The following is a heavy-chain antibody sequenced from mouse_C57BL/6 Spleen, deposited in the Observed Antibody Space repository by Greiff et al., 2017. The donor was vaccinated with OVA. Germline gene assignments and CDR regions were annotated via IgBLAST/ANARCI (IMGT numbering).Heavy chain of an antibody. CDR3: AVEGLLLFDY. V-gene: IGHV1-9*01. CDR2: ILPGSGST. D-gene: IGHD2-3*01. J-gene: IGHJ2*01. Sequence: QVQLQQSGAELMKPGASVKLSCKATGYTFTGYWIEWVKQRPGHGLEWIGEILPGSGSTNYNEKFKGKATFTADTSSNTAYMQLSSLTTKDSAIYYCAVEGLLLFDYWGQGTTLTVSS. CDR1: GYTFTGYW.